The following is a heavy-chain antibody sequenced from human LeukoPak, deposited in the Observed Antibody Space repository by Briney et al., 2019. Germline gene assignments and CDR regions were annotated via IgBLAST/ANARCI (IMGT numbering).Heavy chain of an antibody. J-gene: IGHJ4*02. CDR3: ARAQDSPAAGGTAVDYYFDY. V-gene: IGHV4-34*01. Sequence: RPSETLSLTCAVYGGSFSGYYWSWIRQPPGKGLEWIGEINHSGSTNYNPSLKGRVTISVDTSKNQFSLKLSSVTAADTAVYYCARAQDSPAAGGTAVDYYFDYWGQGTLVTVSS. CDR1: GGSFSGYY. CDR2: INHSGST. D-gene: IGHD6-13*01.